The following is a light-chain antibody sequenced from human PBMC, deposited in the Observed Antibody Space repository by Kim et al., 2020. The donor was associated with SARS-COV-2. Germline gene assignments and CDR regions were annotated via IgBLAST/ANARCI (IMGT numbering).Light chain of an antibody. J-gene: IGLJ1*01. CDR3: QAWDSSTYV. CDR1: KLGDKY. Sequence: SYELTQPPSVSVFPGQTANITCSGDKLGDKYACWYQQKPGQSPVLVIYQDNKRPSGIPERFSGSNSGNTATLTISGTQAMDEADYYCQAWDSSTYVFGTGTKVTVL. CDR2: QDN. V-gene: IGLV3-1*01.